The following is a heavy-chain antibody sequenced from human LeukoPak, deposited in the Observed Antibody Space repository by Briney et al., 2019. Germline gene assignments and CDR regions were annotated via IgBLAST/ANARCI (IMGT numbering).Heavy chain of an antibody. D-gene: IGHD1-26*01. CDR2: INGSGDKT. Sequence: PGGSLRLSCAASGFTLSNYAMNWVRQAPGKGLEWVSSINGSGDKTYYADSVKGRFTISRDNSKNTLYLQMNSLRAEDTAVYYCAKEVVGAATFDYWGQGTLVTVSS. CDR1: GFTLSNYA. V-gene: IGHV3-23*01. J-gene: IGHJ4*02. CDR3: AKEVVGAATFDY.